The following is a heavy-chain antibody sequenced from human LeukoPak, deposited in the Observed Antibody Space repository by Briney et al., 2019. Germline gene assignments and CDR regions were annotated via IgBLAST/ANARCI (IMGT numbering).Heavy chain of an antibody. CDR1: GYSFTSYW. Sequence: GESLKISCKGSGYSFTSYWIGWVRQMPGKGLEWMGIIYPGDSDTRYSPSFQGQVTISADKSISTAYLQWSSLKASDTAMYYCARRYGYGSSSWYALGAFDIWGQGTMVTVSS. J-gene: IGHJ3*02. D-gene: IGHD6-13*01. CDR3: ARRYGYGSSSWYALGAFDI. V-gene: IGHV5-51*01. CDR2: IYPGDSDT.